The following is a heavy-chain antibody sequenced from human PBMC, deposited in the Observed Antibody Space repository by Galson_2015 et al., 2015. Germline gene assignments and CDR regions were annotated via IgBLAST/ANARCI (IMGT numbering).Heavy chain of an antibody. D-gene: IGHD2-2*01. CDR2: INHRGST. Sequence: SETLSLTCAVYGGSFSGYYWSWIRQPPGKGLEWIGEINHRGSTNYNPSLKSRVTISVDTSKNQFSLKLSSVTAADTAVYYCARRYQDYFDYWGQGTLVTVSS. CDR3: ARRYQDYFDY. V-gene: IGHV4-34*01. CDR1: GGSFSGYY. J-gene: IGHJ4*02.